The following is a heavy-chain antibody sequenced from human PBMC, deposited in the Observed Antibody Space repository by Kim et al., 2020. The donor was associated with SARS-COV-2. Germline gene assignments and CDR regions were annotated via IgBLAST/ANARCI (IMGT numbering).Heavy chain of an antibody. CDR2: INHSGST. V-gene: IGHV4-34*01. CDR1: GGSFSDYN. D-gene: IGHD2-2*01. J-gene: IGHJ6*02. CDR3: ARGRAGVVPAPVLGLGPFYDYYAXXV. Sequence: SETLSLTCAVYGGSFSDYNWSWIRQPPGKGLEWIGEINHSGSTNVSPSLKSRITXXVDTSKSQFSLRLKSMTATDTAVYYCARGRAGVVPAPVLGLGPFYDYYAXXVWGRGTPVAVSS.